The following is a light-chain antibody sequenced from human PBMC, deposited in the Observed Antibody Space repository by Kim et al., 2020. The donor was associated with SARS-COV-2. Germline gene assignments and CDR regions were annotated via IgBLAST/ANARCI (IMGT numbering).Light chain of an antibody. V-gene: IGKV3-11*01. Sequence: LSTVKRATLSCRASQSVSTYLAWYQQRSGPAPRVLIYDASNRATGIPARFSGSGSETVFTLTISSLQPEDFAVYYCQQRSSWPLTFGGGTKVDIK. CDR1: QSVSTY. CDR3: QQRSSWPLT. CDR2: DAS. J-gene: IGKJ4*01.